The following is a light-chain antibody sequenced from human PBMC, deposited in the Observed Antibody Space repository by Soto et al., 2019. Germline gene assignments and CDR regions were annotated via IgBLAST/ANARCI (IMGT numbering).Light chain of an antibody. J-gene: IGKJ3*01. V-gene: IGKV3-11*01. CDR3: QQRSNWPPGVT. CDR2: DAS. Sequence: EIVLTQSPATLSLSPGERATLSCRASQSVSSYLAWYKQKPSQAPRLLIYDASNKATGIPARFSGNGSGTDFTLTISSLEPEDFAVYYCQQRSNWPPGVTFGPGTKVDIK. CDR1: QSVSSY.